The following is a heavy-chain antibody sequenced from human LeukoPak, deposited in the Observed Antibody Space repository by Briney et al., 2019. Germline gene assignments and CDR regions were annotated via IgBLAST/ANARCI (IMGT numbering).Heavy chain of an antibody. Sequence: SETLSLTCTVSGGSVSSGSYYWSWIRQPPGKGLEWIGYIYYSGSTNYNPSLKSRVTISVDTSKNQFSLKLSSVTAADTAVYYCAIGGVTIFGVVTYFDYWGQGTLVTVSS. CDR3: AIGGVTIFGVVTYFDY. J-gene: IGHJ4*02. D-gene: IGHD3-3*01. CDR1: GGSVSSGSYY. V-gene: IGHV4-61*01. CDR2: IYYSGST.